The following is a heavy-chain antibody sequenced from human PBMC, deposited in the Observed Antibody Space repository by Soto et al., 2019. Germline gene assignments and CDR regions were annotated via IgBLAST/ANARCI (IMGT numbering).Heavy chain of an antibody. V-gene: IGHV4-59*08. D-gene: IGHD3-10*01. CDR1: GGSISSYY. CDR3: ARQGGGRGVPQGIYYYYYMDV. CDR2: IYYSGST. J-gene: IGHJ6*03. Sequence: SETLSLTCTVSGGSISSYYWSWIRQPPGKGLEWIGYIYYSGSTNYNPSLKSRVTISVDTSKNQFSLKLSSVTAADTAVYYCARQGGGRGVPQGIYYYYYMDVWGKGTTVTVSS.